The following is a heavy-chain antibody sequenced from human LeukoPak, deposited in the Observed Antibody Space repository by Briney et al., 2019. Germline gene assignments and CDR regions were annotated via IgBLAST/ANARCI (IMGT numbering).Heavy chain of an antibody. CDR1: GFTFSDYY. J-gene: IGHJ4*02. CDR2: ISSSGSTI. CDR3: AKDGSITMVRGATLDY. V-gene: IGHV3-11*04. Sequence: GGSLRLSCAASGFTFSDYYMSWIRQAPGKGVEWVSYISSSGSTIYYADSVKGRFTISRDNAKNSLYLQMNSLRAEDTAVYYCAKDGSITMVRGATLDYWGQGTLVTVSS. D-gene: IGHD3-10*01.